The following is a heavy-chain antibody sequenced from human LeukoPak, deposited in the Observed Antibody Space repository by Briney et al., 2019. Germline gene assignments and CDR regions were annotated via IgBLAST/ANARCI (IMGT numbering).Heavy chain of an antibody. V-gene: IGHV4-39*07. Sequence: SETLSLTCTVSGGSIRGSDFYWGWIRQPPGKGLEWIGTIYSTGSTYYNASLKSRVTISVDTSKNQFSLRLSSVTAADTAAYYCARDRAMVADWYFDLWGRGTLVTVSS. J-gene: IGHJ2*01. D-gene: IGHD5-18*01. CDR1: GGSIRGSDFY. CDR3: ARDRAMVADWYFDL. CDR2: IYSTGST.